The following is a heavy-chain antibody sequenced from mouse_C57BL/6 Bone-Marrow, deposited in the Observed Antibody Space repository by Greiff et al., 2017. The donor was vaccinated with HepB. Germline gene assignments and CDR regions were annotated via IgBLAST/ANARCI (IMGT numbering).Heavy chain of an antibody. V-gene: IGHV14-4*01. Sequence: EVQLQQSGAELVRPGASVKLSCTASGFNIKDDYMHWVKQRPEQGLEWIGWIDPENGDTEYASKFQGKATITADTSSNTAYLELSSLTSEDTAVYYCTELRLNDWGQGTTLTVSS. CDR3: TELRLND. D-gene: IGHD3-2*02. CDR2: IDPENGDT. J-gene: IGHJ2*01. CDR1: GFNIKDDY.